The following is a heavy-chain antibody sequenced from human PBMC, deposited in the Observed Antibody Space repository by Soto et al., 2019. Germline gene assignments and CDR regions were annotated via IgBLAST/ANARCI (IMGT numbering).Heavy chain of an antibody. CDR2: IIPMYGPA. J-gene: IGHJ5*02. CDR3: ARVTSMVRGVIDNWFDP. V-gene: IGHV1-69*01. D-gene: IGHD3-10*01. Sequence: QMPLVQSRAEVKKPGSSVTVSCKASGGTFSCYAIHWVRQAPGQGLEWMGGIIPMYGPAKYAQRFQGRVTITADESTTTVYMELTSLTSQDTAVYYCARVTSMVRGVIDNWFDPWGHGTLVTVSS. CDR1: GGTFSCYA.